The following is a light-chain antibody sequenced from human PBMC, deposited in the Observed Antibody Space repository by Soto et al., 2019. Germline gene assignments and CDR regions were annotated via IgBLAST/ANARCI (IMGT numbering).Light chain of an antibody. CDR1: SNDVGGYAY. J-gene: IGLJ3*02. Sequence: QSVLTQPASVSGSPGQSITISCTGTSNDVGGYAYVSWYQQYPGKAPKLVISEVINRPSGVSHRFSGSRSGNTASLTTSGLQADDEADYYCSSYTGSATPVFGGGTKVTVL. CDR3: SSYTGSATPV. CDR2: EVI. V-gene: IGLV2-14*01.